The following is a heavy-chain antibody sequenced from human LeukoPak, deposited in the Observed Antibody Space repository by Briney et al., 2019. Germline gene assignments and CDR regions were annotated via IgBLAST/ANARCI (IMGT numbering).Heavy chain of an antibody. CDR2: IYYSGST. D-gene: IGHD6-19*01. CDR1: GGSISSSSYY. Sequence: SETLSLTCTVSGGSISSSSYYWGWIRQPPGKGLEWIGSIYYSGSTNSNPSLKSRVTISVDTSKNQFSLKLSSVTAADTAVYYCARAGYSSGWYPMGAFDIWGQGTMVTVSS. J-gene: IGHJ3*02. CDR3: ARAGYSSGWYPMGAFDI. V-gene: IGHV4-39*07.